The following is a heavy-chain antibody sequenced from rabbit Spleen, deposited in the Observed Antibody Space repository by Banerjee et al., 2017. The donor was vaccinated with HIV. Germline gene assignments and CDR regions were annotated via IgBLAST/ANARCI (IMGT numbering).Heavy chain of an antibody. CDR1: RFDFSTYS. J-gene: IGHJ4*01. CDR2: IVPIFGVT. D-gene: IGHD6-1*01. CDR3: VREAGYGGYGDANL. V-gene: IGHV1S7*01. Sequence: QQLEESGGGLVQPGGSLKLSCKASRFDFSTYSMSWVRQAPGKGLEWIGYIVPIFGVTYYANWVNGRFTISSHNAQNTLYLQLNSLTAADTATYFCVREAGYGGYGDANLCGQGTLVTVS.